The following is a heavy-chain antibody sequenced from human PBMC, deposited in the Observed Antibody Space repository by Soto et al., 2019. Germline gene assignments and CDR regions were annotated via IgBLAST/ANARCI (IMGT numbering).Heavy chain of an antibody. V-gene: IGHV4-30-4*01. CDR1: GGSISSGDYY. J-gene: IGHJ6*02. CDR3: ARDRGRTYYDFWSGPLYYYYGMDV. Sequence: SETLSLTCTVSGGSISSGDYYWSWIRQPPGKGLEWIGYIYYSGSTYYNLSLKSRVTISVDTSKNQFSLKLSSVTAADTAVYYCARDRGRTYYDFWSGPLYYYYGMDVWGQGTTVTVSS. D-gene: IGHD3-3*01. CDR2: IYYSGST.